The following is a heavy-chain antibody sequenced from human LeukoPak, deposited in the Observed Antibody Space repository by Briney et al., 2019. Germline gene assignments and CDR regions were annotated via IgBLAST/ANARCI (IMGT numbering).Heavy chain of an antibody. J-gene: IGHJ3*02. Sequence: GGSLRLSCAVSGFTFRSYEMNWVRQAPGKGLEWVSYISSSGSTIYYAHSVKGRFTISRDNAKKSLYLQMNSLRAEDTAVYYCARARLTDYVWGRRTFDIWGQGTMVTISS. D-gene: IGHD3-16*01. CDR3: ARARLTDYVWGRRTFDI. CDR1: GFTFRSYE. CDR2: ISSSGSTI. V-gene: IGHV3-48*03.